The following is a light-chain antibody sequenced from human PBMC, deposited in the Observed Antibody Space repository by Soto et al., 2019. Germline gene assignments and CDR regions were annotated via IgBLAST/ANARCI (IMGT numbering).Light chain of an antibody. CDR1: SNDVGDYNY. J-gene: IGLJ1*01. CDR3: SSYTTSITYV. CDR2: EVS. V-gene: IGLV2-14*01. Sequence: QSALTHPASVSGSPGQSITISCTGTSNDVGDYNYVSWYQQHLGKAPKLMIYEVSNRPSGISNRFSGSKSGNMASLTISGLQAEDEADYYCSSYTTSITYVFGTGTKLTVL.